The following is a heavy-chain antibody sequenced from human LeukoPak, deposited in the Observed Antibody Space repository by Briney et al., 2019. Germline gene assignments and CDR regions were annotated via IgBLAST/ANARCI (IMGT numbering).Heavy chain of an antibody. CDR2: ISAYNVNT. V-gene: IGHV1-18*04. CDR3: VRDIVVVPAAMGGY. Sequence: ASVKVSCKASGYTFTGYYMHWVRQAPGQGLEWMGWISAYNVNTNYAQNLQGRVTMTTDTSTSTAYMELRSLRSDDTAVYYCVRDIVVVPAAMGGYWGQGTLLTVSS. J-gene: IGHJ4*02. CDR1: GYTFTGYY. D-gene: IGHD2-2*01.